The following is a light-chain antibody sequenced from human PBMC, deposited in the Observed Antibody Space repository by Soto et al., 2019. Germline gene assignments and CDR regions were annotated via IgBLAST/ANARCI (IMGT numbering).Light chain of an antibody. V-gene: IGLV2-11*01. J-gene: IGLJ1*01. CDR2: DVN. CDR3: CSYAGTYTYV. CDR1: SSDVGSYNY. Sequence: QSALTQPRSVSGSPGQSITISCTGSSSDVGSYNYVSWYQQHPGQAPKFMIYDVNKRPSGVSHRFSGSKSGNTASLTISGLQADDEADYYCCSYAGTYTYVFGTGTKVTVL.